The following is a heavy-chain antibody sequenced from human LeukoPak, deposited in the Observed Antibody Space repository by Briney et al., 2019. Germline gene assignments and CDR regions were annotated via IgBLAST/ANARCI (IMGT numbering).Heavy chain of an antibody. D-gene: IGHD3-3*01. Sequence: PGGSVRLSCAASGFTFSSYSMNWVRQAPGKGLKWVSSISSSSSYIYYADSVKGRFTISRDNAKNSLYLQMNSLRAEDTAVYYCASGNFDFWSGPNDYWGQGTLATVSS. CDR2: ISSSSSYI. V-gene: IGHV3-21*01. CDR1: GFTFSSYS. CDR3: ASGNFDFWSGPNDY. J-gene: IGHJ4*02.